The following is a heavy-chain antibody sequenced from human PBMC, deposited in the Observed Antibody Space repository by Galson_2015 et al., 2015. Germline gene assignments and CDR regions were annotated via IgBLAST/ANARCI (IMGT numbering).Heavy chain of an antibody. CDR1: GFTFSSYA. CDR2: ISYDGSNK. D-gene: IGHD5-24*01. J-gene: IGHJ3*02. CDR3: AREKMGISDAFDI. V-gene: IGHV3-30-3*01. Sequence: SLRLSCAASGFTFSSYAMHWVRQAPGKGLEWVAVISYDGSNKYYADSVKGRFTISRDNSKNTLYLQMNSLRAEDTAVYYCAREKMGISDAFDIWGQGTMVTVSS.